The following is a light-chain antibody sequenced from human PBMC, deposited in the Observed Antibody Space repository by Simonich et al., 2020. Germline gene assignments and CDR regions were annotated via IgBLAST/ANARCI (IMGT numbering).Light chain of an antibody. CDR3: QQYYSTPWT. CDR1: QSVLYSSNNQNY. V-gene: IGKV4-1*01. CDR2: WES. J-gene: IGKJ1*01. Sequence: DIVMTQSPDSLAVSLGERATINCKSSQSVLYSSNNQNYLAWYQQKPGQPPKLLIYWESTRESGFPDRFSGSGSGTDFTLTISSLQAEDVAVYYCQQYYSTPWTFGQGTKVEIK.